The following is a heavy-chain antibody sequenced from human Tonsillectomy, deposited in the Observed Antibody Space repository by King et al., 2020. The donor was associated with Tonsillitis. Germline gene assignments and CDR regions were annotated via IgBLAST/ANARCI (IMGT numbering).Heavy chain of an antibody. Sequence: QLVQSGAEVKKPGASVKVSCKASGYIFSSYGISWVRQAPGQGLEWMGWISPYNGDSKYAQKFQGRVTVTADTATSTAYGELRGLRSDDTAVYYWARVWGIVVRSMIDYWGQGTLVTVSS. CDR3: ARVWGIVVRSMIDY. CDR2: ISPYNGDS. V-gene: IGHV1-18*01. CDR1: GYIFSSYG. D-gene: IGHD3-22*01. J-gene: IGHJ4*02.